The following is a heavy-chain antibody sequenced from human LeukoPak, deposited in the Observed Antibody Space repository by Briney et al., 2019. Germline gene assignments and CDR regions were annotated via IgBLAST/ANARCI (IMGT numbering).Heavy chain of an antibody. D-gene: IGHD3/OR15-3a*01. Sequence: GGSLRLSCAASGFTFSDYYMSWIRQAPGKGLEWVSGINWNGGSTGYADSVKGRFTISIDNAKNSLYLQMNSLRAEDTALYYCARVRGWTTTTPLTDYWGQGTLVTVSS. CDR2: INWNGGST. V-gene: IGHV3-20*04. CDR1: GFTFSDYY. CDR3: ARVRGWTTTTPLTDY. J-gene: IGHJ4*02.